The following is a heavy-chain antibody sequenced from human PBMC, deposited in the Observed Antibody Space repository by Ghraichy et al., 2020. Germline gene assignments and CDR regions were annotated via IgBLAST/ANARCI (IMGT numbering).Heavy chain of an antibody. CDR2: ISGSGGST. CDR3: AKAYGDHAYYFDY. J-gene: IGHJ4*02. D-gene: IGHD4-17*01. Sequence: GGSLRLSCAASGFTFSSYAMSWVRQAPGKGLEWVSVISGSGGSTYYADSVKGRFTISRDKSKNTLYLQMNSLRAEDTAVYYCAKAYGDHAYYFDYWGQGTLVTVSS. V-gene: IGHV3-23*01. CDR1: GFTFSSYA.